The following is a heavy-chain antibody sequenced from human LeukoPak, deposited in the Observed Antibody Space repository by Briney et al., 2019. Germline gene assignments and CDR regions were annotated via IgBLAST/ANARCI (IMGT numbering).Heavy chain of an antibody. D-gene: IGHD2-8*01. J-gene: IGHJ5*02. Sequence: SETLSLTCAVYGGSFSGYYWSWIRQPPGKGLEWIGEINHSGNTNYNPSLKSRVTISVDTSKNQFSLKLSSVTAADTAVYYCARGFSLTNGDWFDPWGQGTLVTVSS. CDR1: GGSFSGYY. V-gene: IGHV4-34*01. CDR3: ARGFSLTNGDWFDP. CDR2: INHSGNT.